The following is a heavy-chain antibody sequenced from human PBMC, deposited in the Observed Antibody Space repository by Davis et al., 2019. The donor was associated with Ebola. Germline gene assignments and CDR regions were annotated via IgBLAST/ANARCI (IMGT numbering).Heavy chain of an antibody. Sequence: GESLKISCAASGFTVSDKYMSWVRQAPGKGLEWVSVIYRDGRMYHADFVKGRFTISRDNSKNTVYLQINSLGAEDTAVYHCARGGYYDSSGYSHAAFDIWGQGTMVTVSS. J-gene: IGHJ3*02. CDR2: IYRDGRM. CDR1: GFTVSDKY. D-gene: IGHD3-22*01. CDR3: ARGGYYDSSGYSHAAFDI. V-gene: IGHV3-66*01.